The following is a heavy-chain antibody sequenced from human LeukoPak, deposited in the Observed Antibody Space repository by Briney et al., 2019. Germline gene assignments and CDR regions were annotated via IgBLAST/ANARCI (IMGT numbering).Heavy chain of an antibody. CDR2: IYYSGST. CDR3: ARWDYGDYVGFDY. D-gene: IGHD4-17*01. J-gene: IGHJ4*02. CDR1: GGSISSYY. Sequence: SETLSLTCTVSGGSISSYYWSWIRQPPGKGLEWIGYIYYSGSTNYNPSLKSRVTISVDASKNQFSLKLSSVTAADTAVYYCARWDYGDYVGFDYWGQGTLVTVSS. V-gene: IGHV4-59*01.